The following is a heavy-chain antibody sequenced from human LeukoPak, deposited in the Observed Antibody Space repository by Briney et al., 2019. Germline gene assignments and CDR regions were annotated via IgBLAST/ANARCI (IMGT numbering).Heavy chain of an antibody. D-gene: IGHD3-3*01. V-gene: IGHV4-34*01. CDR3: ARGVFWSGYYYYYYYMDV. J-gene: IGHJ6*03. CDR2: INHSGST. Sequence: PLETLSLTCAVYGGSFSGYYWSWIRQPPGKGLEWIGEINHSGSTNYNPSLKSRVTISVDTSKNQFSLKLSSVTAADTAVYYCARGVFWSGYYYYYYYMDVWGKGTTVTVSS. CDR1: GGSFSGYY.